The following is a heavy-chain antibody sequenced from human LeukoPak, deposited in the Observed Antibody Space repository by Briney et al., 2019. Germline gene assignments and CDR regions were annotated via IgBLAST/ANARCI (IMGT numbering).Heavy chain of an antibody. V-gene: IGHV3-74*01. CDR3: ARDDYYDSSGYLLDNNWFDP. CDR1: GFTFSSYW. CDR2: INSDGSST. Sequence: PGGSLRLSCAASGFTFSSYWMHWVRQAPGKGLVWVSRINSDGSSTSYADSVKGRFTISRDNAKNTLYLQMNSLRAEDTAVYYCARDDYYDSSGYLLDNNWFDPWGQGTLVTVSS. J-gene: IGHJ5*02. D-gene: IGHD3-22*01.